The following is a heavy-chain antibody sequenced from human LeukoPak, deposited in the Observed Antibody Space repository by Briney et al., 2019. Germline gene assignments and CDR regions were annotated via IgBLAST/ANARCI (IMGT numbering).Heavy chain of an antibody. J-gene: IGHJ4*02. D-gene: IGHD1-26*01. CDR3: ARDEVGVGATHDY. CDR2: ISKDGSST. Sequence: GGSLRLSCAASGFTLSSYWMHWVRQAPGKGLVWVPRISKDGSSTYYADSVKGRFTISRDNAKNTLYLQMNSLRAEDTAVYYCARDEVGVGATHDYWGQGTLVTVSS. V-gene: IGHV3-74*01. CDR1: GFTLSSYW.